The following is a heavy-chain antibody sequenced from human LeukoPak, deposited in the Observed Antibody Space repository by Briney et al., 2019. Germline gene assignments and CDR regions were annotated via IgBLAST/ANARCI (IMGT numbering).Heavy chain of an antibody. CDR1: GGTFSSYA. J-gene: IGHJ4*02. V-gene: IGHV1-69*04. D-gene: IGHD2-2*01. CDR2: VIPILGIA. Sequence: SVKVSCKASGGTFSSYAISWVRQAPGQGLEWMGRVIPILGIANYAQKFQGRATITADKSTSTAYMELSSLRSEDTAVYYCARDFRYCSSTSCYGDWGQGTLVTVSS. CDR3: ARDFRYCSSTSCYGD.